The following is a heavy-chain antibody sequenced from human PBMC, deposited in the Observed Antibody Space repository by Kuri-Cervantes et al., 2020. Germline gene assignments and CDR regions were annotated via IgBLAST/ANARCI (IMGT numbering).Heavy chain of an antibody. D-gene: IGHD6-19*01. V-gene: IGHV4-59*13. CDR3: ARARWLVQDAFDI. CDR2: IYYSGST. CDR1: GGSISSYY. J-gene: IGHJ3*02. Sequence: SETLSLTCTVSGGSISSYYWSWIRQPPGKGREWIGYIYYSGSTNYNHSLKSLVTISVDTSKNQFSLKLSSVTAADTAVYYCARARWLVQDAFDIWGKGTMVT.